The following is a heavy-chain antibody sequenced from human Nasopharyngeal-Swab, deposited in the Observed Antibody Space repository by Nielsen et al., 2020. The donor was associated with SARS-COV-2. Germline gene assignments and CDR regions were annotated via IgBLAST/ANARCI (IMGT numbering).Heavy chain of an antibody. D-gene: IGHD3-10*01. Sequence: GGSLRLYCAASGFTFSSYWMTWVRQAPGKGLEWVANIKHDGSQKYYVDSVKGRFSISRDNGKNSLDLQMNSLGVDDTAVYYCARDQIGTTMIREVLKRYYYGMDVWGQGTTVTVSS. J-gene: IGHJ6*02. CDR2: IKHDGSQK. CDR3: ARDQIGTTMIREVLKRYYYGMDV. CDR1: GFTFSSYW. V-gene: IGHV3-7*03.